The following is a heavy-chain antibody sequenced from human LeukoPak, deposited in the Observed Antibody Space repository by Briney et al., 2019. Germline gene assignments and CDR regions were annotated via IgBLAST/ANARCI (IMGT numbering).Heavy chain of an antibody. V-gene: IGHV4-31*03. CDR2: IYYSGST. CDR1: GGSISSGGYY. CDR3: ARVPVLEESYYGMDV. J-gene: IGHJ6*02. D-gene: IGHD4/OR15-4a*01. Sequence: SESLSLTCTVSGGSISSGGYYWSWIRQHPGKGLEWIGYIYYSGSTYYNPSLKSRVTISVDTSKNQFSLKLSSVTAADTAVYYCARVPVLEESYYGMDVWGQGTTVTVSS.